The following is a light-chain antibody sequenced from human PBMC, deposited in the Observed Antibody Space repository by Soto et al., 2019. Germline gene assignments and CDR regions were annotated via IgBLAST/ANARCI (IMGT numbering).Light chain of an antibody. CDR1: QSVSRN. V-gene: IGKV3-15*01. J-gene: IGKJ2*01. CDR3: QQYNNWPYT. CDR2: GAS. Sequence: EIVMTQSPATLSVSPGERATLSCRASQSVSRNLAWYQQKHGQAPRLLIYGASTRATGAPARFSGSGSGTEFTLTISSLQSEDFAVYYCQQYNNWPYTFGQGTKLEIK.